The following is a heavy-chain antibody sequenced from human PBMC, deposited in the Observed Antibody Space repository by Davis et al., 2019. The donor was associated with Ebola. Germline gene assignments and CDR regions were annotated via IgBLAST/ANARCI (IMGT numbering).Heavy chain of an antibody. D-gene: IGHD6-13*01. CDR1: GFTFSGSA. Sequence: GESLKISCAAPGFTFSGSAMHWVRQASGKGLEWVGRIRSKANSYATAYAASVKGRFTISRDDSKNTAYLQMNSLKTEDTAVYYCTSDDTSIAAAGADYWGQGTLVTVSS. J-gene: IGHJ4*02. V-gene: IGHV3-73*01. CDR3: TSDDTSIAAAGADY. CDR2: IRSKANSYAT.